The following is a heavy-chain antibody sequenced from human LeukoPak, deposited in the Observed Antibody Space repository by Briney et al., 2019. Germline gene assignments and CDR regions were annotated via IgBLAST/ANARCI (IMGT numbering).Heavy chain of an antibody. V-gene: IGHV1-69*13. J-gene: IGHJ4*02. D-gene: IGHD6-19*01. Sequence: SVKVSCKASGYTFTSYAISWVRQAPGQGLEWMGGIIPIFGTANYAQKFQGRVTITADESTSTAYMELSSLRSEDTAVYYCARVIAVAGFDYWGRGTLVTVSS. CDR1: GYTFTSYA. CDR3: ARVIAVAGFDY. CDR2: IIPIFGTA.